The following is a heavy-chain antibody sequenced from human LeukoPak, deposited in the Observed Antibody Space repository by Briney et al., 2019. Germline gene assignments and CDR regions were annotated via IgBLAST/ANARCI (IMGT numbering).Heavy chain of an antibody. CDR2: IHHSGST. CDR1: GGSVSSGTYY. D-gene: IGHD6-19*01. J-gene: IGHJ4*02. Sequence: SETLSLTCTVSGGSVSSGTYYWSWIRQPPGRGLEWIGEIHHSGSTNYKPSLKSRVIISVDSSKNQFSLELSSVTAADTAVYYCARDGLEVAGPLDYRGQGTLVTVSS. CDR3: ARDGLEVAGPLDY. V-gene: IGHV4-61*01.